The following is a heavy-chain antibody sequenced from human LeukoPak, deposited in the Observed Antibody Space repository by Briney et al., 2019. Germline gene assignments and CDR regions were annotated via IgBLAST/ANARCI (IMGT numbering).Heavy chain of an antibody. D-gene: IGHD6-13*01. CDR3: AKESIAAAASFDY. CDR2: IRYDGSNK. V-gene: IGHV3-30*02. J-gene: IGHJ4*02. Sequence: GGSLRLSCAASGFTFSSYGMHWVRQAPGKGLEWVAFIRYDGSNKYYADSVKGRFTIFRDNSKNTLFLQMNSLRAEDTAVYYCAKESIAAAASFDYWGQGTLVTVSS. CDR1: GFTFSSYG.